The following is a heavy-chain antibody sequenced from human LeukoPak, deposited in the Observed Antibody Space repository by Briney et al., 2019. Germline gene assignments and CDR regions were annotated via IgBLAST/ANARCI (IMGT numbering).Heavy chain of an antibody. CDR1: GYTFTVHY. CDR3: ARDHDYGPYY. D-gene: IGHD4/OR15-4a*01. V-gene: IGHV1-2*02. Sequence: ASVKVSCTASGYTFTVHYMHWLRQAPGQRLEWMGWIKPDSGATNFAQNFQGRVTMTSDTSINTAYMELSSLTSDDTAMYYCARDHDYGPYYWGQGTLVTVSA. CDR2: IKPDSGAT. J-gene: IGHJ4*02.